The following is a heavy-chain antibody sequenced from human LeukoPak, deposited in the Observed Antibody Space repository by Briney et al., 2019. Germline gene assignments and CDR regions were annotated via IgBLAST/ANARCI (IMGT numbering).Heavy chain of an antibody. V-gene: IGHV3-21*01. CDR1: GFTFSNYD. CDR3: ARAGDGYNYYYYGMDV. D-gene: IGHD5-24*01. CDR2: IDTDSTYI. J-gene: IGHJ6*02. Sequence: GGSLRLPCAASGFTFSNYDMNWVRQSPGKGLEWVSSIDTDSTYIHYADSVKGRFTISRDNAKNSLYLQMNSLRAEDTAVYYCARAGDGYNYYYYGMDVWGQGTTVTVSS.